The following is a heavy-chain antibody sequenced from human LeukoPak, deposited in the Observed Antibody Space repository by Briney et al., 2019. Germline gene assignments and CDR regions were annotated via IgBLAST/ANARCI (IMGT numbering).Heavy chain of an antibody. CDR3: AIDPNWGTHS. Sequence: GGSLRLSCAASGFTFSTYTMYWVRHPPGKSLEWVSIIGNNGGGIHYADSVKGRFTISRDNFKNALYLQMNSLRVEDTAVYYCAIDPNWGTHSWGQGVLVTVSS. V-gene: IGHV3-23*01. CDR1: GFTFSTYT. D-gene: IGHD7-27*01. CDR2: IGNNGGGI. J-gene: IGHJ4*02.